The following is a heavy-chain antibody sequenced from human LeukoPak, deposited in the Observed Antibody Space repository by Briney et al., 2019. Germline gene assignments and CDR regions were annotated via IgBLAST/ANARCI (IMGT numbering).Heavy chain of an antibody. Sequence: PSETLSLTCTVSGGSISSSSYYWGWIRQPPGKGLEWIGSIYYSGRTYYNPSLKSRVTISVDTSKNQFSLKLSSVTAADTAVYYCAIIKDGLQTFDYWGQGTLVTVSS. D-gene: IGHD5-24*01. CDR3: AIIKDGLQTFDY. CDR1: GGSISSSSYY. J-gene: IGHJ4*02. V-gene: IGHV4-39*01. CDR2: IYYSGRT.